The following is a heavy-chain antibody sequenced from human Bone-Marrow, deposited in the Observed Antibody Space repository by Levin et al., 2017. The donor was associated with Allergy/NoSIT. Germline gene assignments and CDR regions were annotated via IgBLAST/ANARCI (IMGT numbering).Heavy chain of an antibody. CDR2: IKQDGSEK. CDR1: GFTFSSYW. J-gene: IGHJ5*02. CDR3: ARVKVVVPAAMGRWFDP. D-gene: IGHD2-2*01. V-gene: IGHV3-7*03. Sequence: PGGSLRLSCAASGFTFSSYWMSWVRQAPGKGLEWVANIKQDGSEKYYVDSVKGRFTISRDNAKNSLYLQMNSLRAEDTAVYYCARVKVVVPAAMGRWFDPWGQGTLVTVSS.